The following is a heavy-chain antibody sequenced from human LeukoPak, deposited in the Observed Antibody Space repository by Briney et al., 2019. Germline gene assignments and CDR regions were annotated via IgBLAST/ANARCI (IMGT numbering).Heavy chain of an antibody. CDR2: ISYDGSNK. D-gene: IGHD3-10*01. CDR3: ATGSSSPFYYYGMDV. J-gene: IGHJ6*01. V-gene: IGHV3-30*03. CDR1: GFTFSSYS. Sequence: GGSLRLSCAASGFTFSSYSMRGVRQAPDEGLEWVAVISYDGSNKYYAGSVKGGFTISRDNSKNTLYLQMTSLCAEDRAVYYCATGSSSPFYYYGMDVWGKGTTVTASS.